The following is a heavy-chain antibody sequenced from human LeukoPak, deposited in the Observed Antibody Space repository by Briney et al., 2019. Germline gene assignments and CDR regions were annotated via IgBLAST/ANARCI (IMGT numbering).Heavy chain of an antibody. CDR2: IKQDGSEK. V-gene: IGHV3-7*04. D-gene: IGHD2-2*02. J-gene: IGHJ4*02. CDR1: GFTFSSYW. Sequence: GGSLRLSCAASGFTFSSYWMSWVRQAPGKGLEWVANIKQDGSEKYYVDSVKGRFTISRDNAKNSLYLQMNSLRAEDTAVYYCARGGYCSSTSCYTHPDIDYRGQGTLVTVSS. CDR3: ARGGYCSSTSCYTHPDIDY.